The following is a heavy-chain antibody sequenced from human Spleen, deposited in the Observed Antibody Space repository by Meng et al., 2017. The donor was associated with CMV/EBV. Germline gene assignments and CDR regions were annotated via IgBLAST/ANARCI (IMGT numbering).Heavy chain of an antibody. CDR2: IYYSGST. CDR1: GGSISSGGYY. J-gene: IGHJ3*02. D-gene: IGHD4-11*01. Sequence: LRLSCTVSGGSISSGGYYWSWIRQHPGKGLEWIGYIYYSGSTYYNPSLKSRVTISVDTSKNQFSLKLSSVTAADTAVYYCARLAITTRAFDIWGQGTMVTVSS. CDR3: ARLAITTRAFDI. V-gene: IGHV4-31*03.